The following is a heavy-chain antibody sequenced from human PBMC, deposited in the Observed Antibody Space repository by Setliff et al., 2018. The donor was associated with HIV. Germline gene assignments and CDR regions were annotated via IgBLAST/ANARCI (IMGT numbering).Heavy chain of an antibody. CDR2: IYYSGST. CDR3: ASRGYCSGGSCYIYYYYYGMDV. D-gene: IGHD2-15*01. Sequence: PSETLSLTCTVSGGSISSSSYYWGWIRQPPGKGLEWIGSIYYSGSTYYNPSLKSRVTISVDTSKNQFSLKLSSVTAADTAVYYCASRGYCSGGSCYIYYYYYGMDVWGQGTTVTSP. V-gene: IGHV4-39*01. J-gene: IGHJ6*02. CDR1: GGSISSSSYY.